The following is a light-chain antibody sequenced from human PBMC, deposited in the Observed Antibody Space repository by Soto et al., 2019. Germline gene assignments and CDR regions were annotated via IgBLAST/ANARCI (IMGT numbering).Light chain of an antibody. V-gene: IGKV1-5*03. CDR1: QSISSW. CDR3: QHYNTYPLT. CDR2: KAS. J-gene: IGKJ1*01. Sequence: DIPMTQSPSTLSASVGDRVTVTCRASQSISSWLAWYQQKAGKAPKLLIYKASALESGVPSRFSGSGSGTEFTLTISSLEPEDFATYYCQHYNTYPLTFGQGTKVEIK.